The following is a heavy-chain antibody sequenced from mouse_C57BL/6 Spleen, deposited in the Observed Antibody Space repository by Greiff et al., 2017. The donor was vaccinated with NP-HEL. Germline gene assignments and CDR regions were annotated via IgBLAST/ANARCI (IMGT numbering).Heavy chain of an antibody. CDR1: GFTFSSYG. Sequence: EVQRVESGGDLVKPGGSLKLSCAASGFTFSSYGMSWVRQTPDKRLEWVATISSGGSYTYYPDSVKGRFTISRDNAKNTLYLQMSSLKSEDTAMYYCAREATYGSSSYWYFDVWGTGTTVTVSS. J-gene: IGHJ1*03. CDR2: ISSGGSYT. V-gene: IGHV5-6*01. CDR3: AREATYGSSSYWYFDV. D-gene: IGHD1-1*01.